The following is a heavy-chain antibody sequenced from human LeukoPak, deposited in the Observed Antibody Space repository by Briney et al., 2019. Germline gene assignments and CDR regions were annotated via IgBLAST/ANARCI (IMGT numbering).Heavy chain of an antibody. CDR2: INPSGGST. CDR3: ARVGYGGIAAKRYYFDY. Sequence: GASVKVSCKASGYTFTGYYMHWVRQAPGQGLEWMGIINPSGGSTSYAQKFQGRVTMTRDTSTSTVYMELSSLRSEDTAVYYCARVGYGGIAAKRYYFDYWGQGTLVTVSS. J-gene: IGHJ4*02. V-gene: IGHV1-46*01. CDR1: GYTFTGYY. D-gene: IGHD4-23*01.